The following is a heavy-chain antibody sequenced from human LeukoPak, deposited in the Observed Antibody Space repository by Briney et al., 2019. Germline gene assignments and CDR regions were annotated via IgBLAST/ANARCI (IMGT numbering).Heavy chain of an antibody. D-gene: IGHD4-11*01. CDR3: ARERGLTVTTPGSWDY. J-gene: IGHJ4*02. Sequence: PPASVKVSCKASGYTFTNYAINWVRQAPGQGLEWLARISAYNGNTNFAQKFRGRVTMTTDTSTSTAYMELRSLRSDDTAVYYCARERGLTVTTPGSWDYWGQGTLVTVSS. CDR1: GYTFTNYA. CDR2: ISAYNGNT. V-gene: IGHV1-18*01.